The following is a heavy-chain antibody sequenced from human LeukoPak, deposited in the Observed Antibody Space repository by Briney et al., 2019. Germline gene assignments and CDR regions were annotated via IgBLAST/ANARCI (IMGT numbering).Heavy chain of an antibody. D-gene: IGHD2-2*03. V-gene: IGHV4-34*01. CDR3: ARGRGYCSSTSCRYFDL. CDR1: GGSISSYY. CDR2: INHSGST. J-gene: IGHJ2*01. Sequence: SETLSLTCTVSGGSISSYYWSWIRQPPGKGLEWIGEINHSGSTNYNPSLKSRVTISVDTSKNQFSLKLSSVTAADTAVYYCARGRGYCSSTSCRYFDLWGRGTLVTVSS.